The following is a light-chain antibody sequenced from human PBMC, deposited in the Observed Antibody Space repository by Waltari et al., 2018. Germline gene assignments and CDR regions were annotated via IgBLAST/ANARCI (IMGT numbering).Light chain of an antibody. Sequence: DVVMTQSPLSLPVTPGQSASISCRSSQGLADSAGDTRLSWFYQRPGQSPRRLIHGVSNRASGVPDRFSGSGSGTEFTLKISRVEAEDVGVYYCMQTTHWPHNFGQGTKLESK. J-gene: IGKJ2*01. V-gene: IGKV2-30*01. CDR3: MQTTHWPHN. CDR2: GVS. CDR1: QGLADSAGDTR.